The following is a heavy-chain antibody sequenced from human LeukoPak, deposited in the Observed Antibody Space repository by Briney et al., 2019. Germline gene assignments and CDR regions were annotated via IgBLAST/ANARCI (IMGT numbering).Heavy chain of an antibody. Sequence: GGSLRLSCAASGFTFSSYAMHWVRQAPGKGLEWVSSISSSSNYIYYADSVKGRFTISRDNAKNSLYLQMNSLRAEDTAVYYCGRMAANTRRLGDYGGKFDLWGRGTLVTVSS. CDR3: GRMAANTRRLGDYGGKFDL. D-gene: IGHD4-23*01. CDR2: ISSSSNYI. CDR1: GFTFSSYA. J-gene: IGHJ2*01. V-gene: IGHV3-21*01.